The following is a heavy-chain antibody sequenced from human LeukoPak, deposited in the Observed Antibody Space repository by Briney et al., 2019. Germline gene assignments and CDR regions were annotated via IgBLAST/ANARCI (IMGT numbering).Heavy chain of an antibody. D-gene: IGHD2-21*01. CDR2: ISSGSTTI. CDR1: GFTFSTYN. Sequence: GGSLRLSCAASGFTFSTYNMNWVRQAPGKGLEWVSYISSGSTTIYYAESVRGRFTISRDNAKNSLYLQMNSLRDEYTAGYYFARDMRGCGGDGSNIFDYWGQGTLVTVSS. J-gene: IGHJ4*02. V-gene: IGHV3-48*02. CDR3: ARDMRGCGGDGSNIFDY.